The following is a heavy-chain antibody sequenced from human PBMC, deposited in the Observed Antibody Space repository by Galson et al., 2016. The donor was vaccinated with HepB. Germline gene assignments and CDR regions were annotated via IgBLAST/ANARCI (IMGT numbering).Heavy chain of an antibody. Sequence: ETLSLTCTVSGGSISSSTYYWGWVRQPPGKGLAWIGSSYYSGYTYYNPSLESRVTISVDTSKNQFSLKLTSLTAADTAFYYCARAGLLTEASFDCWGQGTLVAVSS. V-gene: IGHV4-39*01. J-gene: IGHJ4*02. D-gene: IGHD1-20*01. CDR2: SYYSGYT. CDR3: ARAGLLTEASFDC. CDR1: GGSISSSTYY.